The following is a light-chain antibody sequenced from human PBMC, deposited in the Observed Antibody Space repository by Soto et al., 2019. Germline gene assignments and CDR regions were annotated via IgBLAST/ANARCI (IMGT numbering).Light chain of an antibody. Sequence: EIVMKQSPATLSVSPGERATLSCRASQSVSTNLAWYQQNPGQAPRLLIYGASTRATGIPARFSGSGSGTEFTLTISSLQSEDFAVYYCQQYNNWPSWTFGQGTKVEIK. V-gene: IGKV3-15*01. J-gene: IGKJ1*01. CDR1: QSVSTN. CDR3: QQYNNWPSWT. CDR2: GAS.